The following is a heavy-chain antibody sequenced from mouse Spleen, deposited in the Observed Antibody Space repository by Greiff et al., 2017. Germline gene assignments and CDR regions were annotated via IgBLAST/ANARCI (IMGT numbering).Heavy chain of an antibody. Sequence: EVKLMESGPELVKPGASVKIPCKASGYTFTDYNMDWVKQSHGKSLEWIGDINPNNGGTIYNQKFKAKATLTVDKSSSTAYMELRSLTSEDTAVYYCARNDGYYLYYAMDYWGQGTSVTVSS. J-gene: IGHJ4*01. CDR3: ARNDGYYLYYAMDY. V-gene: IGHV1-18*01. CDR1: GYTFTDYN. D-gene: IGHD2-3*01. CDR2: INPNNGGT.